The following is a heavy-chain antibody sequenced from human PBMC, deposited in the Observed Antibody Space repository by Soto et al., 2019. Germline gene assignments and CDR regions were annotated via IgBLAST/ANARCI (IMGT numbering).Heavy chain of an antibody. CDR1: GFLSSNYA. CDR2: ISDSGVNT. Sequence: GGSLRLSCAASGFLSSNYAMGWVRQAPGTGLEWVSGISDSGVNTYYADSVKGRFTISRDNSKNALYLEMKSLRAGDTAVYYCIKEARGHSYARLWGRGTPVTVSS. V-gene: IGHV3-23*01. D-gene: IGHD3-16*01. CDR3: IKEARGHSYARL. J-gene: IGHJ4*02.